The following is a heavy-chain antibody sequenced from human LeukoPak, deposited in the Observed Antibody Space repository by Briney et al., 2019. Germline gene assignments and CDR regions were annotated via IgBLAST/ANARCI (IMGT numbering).Heavy chain of an antibody. CDR3: AIAYYGSGSLFRKNFDY. CDR2: MNPNSGNT. V-gene: IGHV1-8*02. J-gene: IGHJ4*02. D-gene: IGHD3-10*01. CDR1: GYTFTSYG. Sequence: ASVKVSCKASGYTFTSYGINWVRQATGQGLEWMGWMNPNSGNTGYAQKFQGRVTMTRNTSISTAYMELSSLRSEDTAVYYCAIAYYGSGSLFRKNFDYWGQGTLVTVSS.